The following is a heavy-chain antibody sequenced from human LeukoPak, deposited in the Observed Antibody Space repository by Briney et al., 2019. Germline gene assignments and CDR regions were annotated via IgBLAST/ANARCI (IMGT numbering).Heavy chain of an antibody. CDR1: GFTFTNYA. V-gene: IGHV3-23*01. D-gene: IGHD2-15*01. CDR3: AKDCNGGNCYIDY. Sequence: GGSLRLSCAASGFTFTNYAMSWVRQAPGKGLEWVSGMSGRGVSTYYADSVKGRFTISSDNSKNTLYLQMNSLRAEDTAIYYCAKDCNGGNCYIDYWGQGSLVTVAS. J-gene: IGHJ4*02. CDR2: MSGRGVST.